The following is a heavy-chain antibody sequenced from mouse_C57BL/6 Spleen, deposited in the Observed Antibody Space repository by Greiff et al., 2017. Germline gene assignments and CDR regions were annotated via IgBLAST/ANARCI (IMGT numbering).Heavy chain of an antibody. CDR3: ARSRGSSYWYCDV. J-gene: IGHJ1*03. D-gene: IGHD1-1*01. Sequence: VQLQESGAELVKPGASVKISCKASGYAFSSYWMNWVKQRPGKGLEWIGQIYPGDGDTNYNGKFKGKATLTADKSSSTAYMQLSSLTSEDSAVYFCARSRGSSYWYCDVWGTGTTVTVSS. V-gene: IGHV1-80*01. CDR2: IYPGDGDT. CDR1: GYAFSSYW.